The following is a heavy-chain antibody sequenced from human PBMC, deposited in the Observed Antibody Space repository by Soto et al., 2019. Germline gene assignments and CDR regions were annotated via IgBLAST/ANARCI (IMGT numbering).Heavy chain of an antibody. CDR2: IYYSGST. CDR1: GGSISSGDYY. Sequence: SETLSLTCTVSGGSISSGDYYWSWIRQPPGKGLEWIGYIYYSGSTYYNPSLKSRVTISVDTSKNQFSLKLSSVTAADTAVYYCAADIVVVPAAPLGFDPWGQGTLVTVSS. D-gene: IGHD2-2*01. J-gene: IGHJ5*02. V-gene: IGHV4-30-4*01. CDR3: AADIVVVPAAPLGFDP.